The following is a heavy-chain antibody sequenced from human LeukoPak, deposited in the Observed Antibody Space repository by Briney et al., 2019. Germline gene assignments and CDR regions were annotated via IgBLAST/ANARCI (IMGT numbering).Heavy chain of an antibody. CDR1: GGSISSSSYY. D-gene: IGHD5/OR15-5a*01. CDR2: IYYSGST. Sequence: SETLSLTRTVSGGSISSSSYYWGWIRQPPGKGLEWIGSIYYSGSTYYNPSLRSRVTISVDTSKNQLSLKLRSVTAADTAVYYCARFYDTRNYYMDVWGKGTTVTISS. CDR3: ARFYDTRNYYMDV. J-gene: IGHJ6*03. V-gene: IGHV4-39*01.